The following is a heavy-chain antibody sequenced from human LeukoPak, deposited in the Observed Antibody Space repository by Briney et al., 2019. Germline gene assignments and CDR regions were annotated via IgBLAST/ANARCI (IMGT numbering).Heavy chain of an antibody. CDR1: GYTFTGYY. CDR3: AREPYLRRRVSVWSSYSSTNGDDAFDI. D-gene: IGHD3-3*01. Sequence: ASVKVSCKASGYTFTGYYMHWVRHAPGQGLEWMGWINPNSGGTNYAQKFQGRVTMTRDTSVSTAYMELSRLRSDDTAVYYCAREPYLRRRVSVWSSYSSTNGDDAFDIWGEGTMVTVSS. J-gene: IGHJ3*02. V-gene: IGHV1-2*02. CDR2: INPNSGGT.